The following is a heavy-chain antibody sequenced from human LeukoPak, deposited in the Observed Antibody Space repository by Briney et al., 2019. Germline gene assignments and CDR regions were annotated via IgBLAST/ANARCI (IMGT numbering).Heavy chain of an antibody. CDR1: GYTFTGYY. D-gene: IGHD1-26*01. V-gene: IGHV1-2*02. CDR2: INPNSGGT. J-gene: IGHJ4*02. CDR3: ATFYSGSPRFDY. Sequence: ASVKVSCKASGYTFTGYYMHWVRQAPGQGLEWMGWINPNSGGTNYAQKFQGRVTMTRDTSITTAYMELSSLRSEDTAVYYCATFYSGSPRFDYWGQGTLVTVSS.